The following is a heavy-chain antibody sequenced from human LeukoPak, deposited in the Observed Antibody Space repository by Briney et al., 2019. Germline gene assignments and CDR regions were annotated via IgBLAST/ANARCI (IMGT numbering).Heavy chain of an antibody. V-gene: IGHV4-39*07. J-gene: IGHJ3*02. CDR1: GGSISSSSYY. CDR2: IYYSGST. D-gene: IGHD3-22*01. CDR3: ARSSGTYYYDSSGLDAFDI. Sequence: PSETLSLTCTVSGGSISSSSYYWGWIRQPPGKGLEWIGSIYYSGSTYYNPSLKSRVTISVDTSKNQFSLRLSSVTAADTAVYYCARSSGTYYYDSSGLDAFDIWGQGTMVTVSS.